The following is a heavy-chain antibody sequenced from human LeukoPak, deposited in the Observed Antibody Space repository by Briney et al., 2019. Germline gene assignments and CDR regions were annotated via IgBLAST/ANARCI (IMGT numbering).Heavy chain of an antibody. CDR2: ISGSGGST. CDR1: GFTFSDYY. D-gene: IGHD6-19*01. V-gene: IGHV3-23*01. Sequence: QAGGSLRLSCAASGFTFSDYYMSWVRQAPGKGLEWVSAISGSGGSTYYADSVKGRFTISRDNSKNTLYLQMNSLRAEDTAVYYCAKGQWLVAAGLDVWGQGTTVTVSS. CDR3: AKGQWLVAAGLDV. J-gene: IGHJ6*02.